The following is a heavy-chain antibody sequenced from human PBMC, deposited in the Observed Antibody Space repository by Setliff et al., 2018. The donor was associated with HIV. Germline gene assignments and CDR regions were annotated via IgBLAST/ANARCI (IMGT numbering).Heavy chain of an antibody. CDR3: ARWSCGRATCYDSPYNWFDP. V-gene: IGHV1-2*02. CDR1: GYLFTDYF. CDR2: ISPNNGDT. Sequence: ASVKVSCKASGYLFTDYFIHWVRQAPGQGLEWMGWISPNNGDTNIPQTFQGRVTMTRDTSINTAYMEFSSLRSDDTAVYYCARWSCGRATCYDSPYNWFDPWGQGTLVTVSS. D-gene: IGHD2-2*01. J-gene: IGHJ5*02.